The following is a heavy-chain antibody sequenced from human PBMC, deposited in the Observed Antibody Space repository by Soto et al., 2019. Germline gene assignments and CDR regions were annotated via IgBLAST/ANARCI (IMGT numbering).Heavy chain of an antibody. J-gene: IGHJ4*02. V-gene: IGHV3-23*01. D-gene: IGHD2-15*01. CDR1: GFTFSSYA. CDR3: AKVSLHCSGGSCANFDY. Sequence: GGSLRLSCAASGFTFSSYAMSWVRQAPGKGLEWVSAISGSGGSTYYADSVKGRFTISRDNSKNTLYLQMNSLRAEDAAVYYCAKVSLHCSGGSCANFDYWGQGTLVTVS. CDR2: ISGSGGST.